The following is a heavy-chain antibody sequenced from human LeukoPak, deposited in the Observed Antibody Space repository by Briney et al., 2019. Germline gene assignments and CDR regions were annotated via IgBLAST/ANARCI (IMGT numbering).Heavy chain of an antibody. J-gene: IGHJ5*02. CDR2: IIPVFGTA. CDR3: ARVERGWGFDP. Sequence: GASVKVSCKASGGTFSSYAISWVRQAPGQGLEWMGGIIPVFGTANYAQKFQGRVTITTDESTSTAYMELSSLRSEDTAVYYCARVERGWGFDPWGQGTLVTVSS. CDR1: GGTFSSYA. V-gene: IGHV1-69*05. D-gene: IGHD1-26*01.